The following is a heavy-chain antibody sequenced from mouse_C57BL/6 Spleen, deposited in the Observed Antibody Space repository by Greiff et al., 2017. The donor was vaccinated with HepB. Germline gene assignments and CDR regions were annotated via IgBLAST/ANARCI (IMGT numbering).Heavy chain of an antibody. D-gene: IGHD1-1*01. V-gene: IGHV1-69*01. CDR2: IDPSDSYT. CDR1: GYTFTSYW. CDR3: ASSEYYGSSYWFAY. J-gene: IGHJ3*01. Sequence: QVQLQQPGAELVMPGASVKLSCKASGYTFTSYWMHWVKQRPGQGLEWIGEIDPSDSYTNYNQKFKGKSTLTVDKSSSTAYMQLSSLTSEDSAVYYCASSEYYGSSYWFAYWGQGTLVTVSA.